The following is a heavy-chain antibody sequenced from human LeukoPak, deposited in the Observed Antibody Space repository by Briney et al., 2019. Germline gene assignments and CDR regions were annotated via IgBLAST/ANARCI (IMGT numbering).Heavy chain of an antibody. CDR2: IYYSGST. V-gene: IGHV4-39*07. D-gene: IGHD5/OR15-5a*01. J-gene: IGHJ3*02. Sequence: SETLSLTCTVSGGSISSSSYYWGWIRQPPGKGLEWIGSIYYSGSTYYNPSLKSRVTISVDTSKNQFSLKLSSVTAADTAVYYCARDLITVSTSRAFDIWGQGTMVTVSS. CDR1: GGSISSSSYY. CDR3: ARDLITVSTSRAFDI.